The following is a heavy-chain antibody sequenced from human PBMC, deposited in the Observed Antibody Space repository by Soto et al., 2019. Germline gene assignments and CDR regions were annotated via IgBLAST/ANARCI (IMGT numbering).Heavy chain of an antibody. J-gene: IGHJ3*02. V-gene: IGHV3-7*01. CDR1: GFTFSSYW. Sequence: QPGGSLRLSCAASGFTFSSYWMSWVRQAPGKGLEWVANIKQDGSEKYYVDSVKGRFTISRDNAKNSLYLQMNSLRAEDTAVYYCAKEGGLDYAPLPGQGSVAFDIWGQGTMVTVS. D-gene: IGHD4-17*01. CDR3: AKEGGLDYAPLPGQGSVAFDI. CDR2: IKQDGSEK.